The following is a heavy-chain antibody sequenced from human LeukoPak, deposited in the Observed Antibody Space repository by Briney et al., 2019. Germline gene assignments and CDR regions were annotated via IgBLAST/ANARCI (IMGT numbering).Heavy chain of an antibody. CDR1: GFTFSNYA. CDR2: IIGSVGST. V-gene: IGHV3-23*01. J-gene: IGHJ3*02. D-gene: IGHD7-27*01. Sequence: PGGSLRLSWAASGFTFSNYAVSWVRQAPGKGLEWVSAIIGSVGSTYYAYSVKGRFTISRDNSRSMVWLQMNSLTAEDTAMYYCGRDLNWGAFDIRGLGTLVTVSS. CDR3: GRDLNWGAFDI.